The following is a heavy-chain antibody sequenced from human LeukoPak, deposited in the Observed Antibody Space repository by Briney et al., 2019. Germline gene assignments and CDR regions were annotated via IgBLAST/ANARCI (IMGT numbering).Heavy chain of an antibody. CDR3: ASHPSGWFAFGPAYGMDV. V-gene: IGHV3-23*01. J-gene: IGHJ6*02. Sequence: GGSLRLSCVASGFTFSSHAMYWVRQAPGKGLEWVSAISGSGGSTYYADSVKGRFTISRDNSKNTLYLQMNSLRAEDTAVYYCASHPSGWFAFGPAYGMDVWGQGTTVTVSS. CDR2: ISGSGGST. CDR1: GFTFSSHA. D-gene: IGHD6-19*01.